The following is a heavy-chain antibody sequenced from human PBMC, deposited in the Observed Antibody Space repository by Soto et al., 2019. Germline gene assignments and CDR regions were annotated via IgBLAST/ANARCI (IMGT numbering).Heavy chain of an antibody. Sequence: SETLSLTCAVYGGSFSGYYWSWIRQPPGKGLEWIGEINHSGSTNYNPSLKSRVTISVDTSKNQFSLKLSSVTAADTAVYYCARGKGNFDWLFIPPDYWGQGTLVTV. CDR2: INHSGST. CDR1: GGSFSGYY. D-gene: IGHD3-9*01. J-gene: IGHJ4*02. CDR3: ARGKGNFDWLFIPPDY. V-gene: IGHV4-34*01.